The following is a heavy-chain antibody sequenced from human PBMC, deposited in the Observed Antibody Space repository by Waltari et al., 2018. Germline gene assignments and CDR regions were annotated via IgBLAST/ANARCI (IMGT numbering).Heavy chain of an antibody. V-gene: IGHV1-2*02. CDR3: ATAIRTSFGGNYYYSMDV. J-gene: IGHJ6*03. D-gene: IGHD3-3*01. CDR2: VNSNSGGT. Sequence: QVQLVQSGAEVKKPGASVKVSCKTSGYTFTGFSIHWVRQAPGQGLEWMGWVNSNSGGTNYAQKFQGRVTMTRDTAISTAYMEMSSLTSEDTAVYYCATAIRTSFGGNYYYSMDVWGKGTTVTISS. CDR1: GYTFTGFS.